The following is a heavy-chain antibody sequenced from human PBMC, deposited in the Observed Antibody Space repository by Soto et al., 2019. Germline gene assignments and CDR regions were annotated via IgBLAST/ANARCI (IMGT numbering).Heavy chain of an antibody. CDR1: GGSFSGYY. D-gene: IGHD4-17*01. J-gene: IGHJ4*02. CDR2: INHSGST. V-gene: IGHV4-34*01. CDR3: ARYGDGDRPRLYYFGY. Sequence: QVQLQQWGAGLLKPSETLSLTCAVYGGSFSGYYWSWIRQPPGKGLEWIGEINHSGSTNYKPSLKSRVTISVDTSKNQFSLKLSSVTAADTAVYYCARYGDGDRPRLYYFGYWGQGTLVTVSS.